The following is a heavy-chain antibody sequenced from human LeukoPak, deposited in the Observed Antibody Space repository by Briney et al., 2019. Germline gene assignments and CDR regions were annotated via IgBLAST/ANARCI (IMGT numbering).Heavy chain of an antibody. CDR2: IKQDGSEK. CDR1: GFTFSSYG. CDR3: ARDPTIFGVGSSDY. D-gene: IGHD3-3*01. Sequence: GGSLRLSCAASGFTFSSYGMHWVRQTPGKGLEWVANIKQDGSEKYYVDSVKGRFTISRDNAKNSLYLQMNSLRAEDTAVYYCARDPTIFGVGSSDYWGQGTLVTVSS. J-gene: IGHJ4*02. V-gene: IGHV3-7*01.